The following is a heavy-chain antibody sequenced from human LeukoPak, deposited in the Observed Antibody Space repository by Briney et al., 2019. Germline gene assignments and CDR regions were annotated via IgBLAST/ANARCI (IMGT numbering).Heavy chain of an antibody. Sequence: GSLRLSCAPSGFSLTSYERNWVRQVPGKGLDRLPYTSSSESTIYYAASMKGRFTISRDNAKNSLYLQMYRLRAEDTAVYYCAKEVRVCHRGWYGGFDDWGGGTLVTVSS. CDR1: GFSLTSYE. V-gene: IGHV3-48*03. CDR3: AKEVRVCHRGWYGGFDD. J-gene: IGHJ4*02. D-gene: IGHD6-19*01. CDR2: TSSSESTI.